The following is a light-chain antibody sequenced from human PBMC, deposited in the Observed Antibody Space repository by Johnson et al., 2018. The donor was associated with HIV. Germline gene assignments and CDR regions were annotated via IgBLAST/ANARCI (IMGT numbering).Light chain of an antibody. CDR3: GTWDSSLNAYV. V-gene: IGLV1-51*01. J-gene: IGLJ1*01. Sequence: QSVLTQPPSVSAAPGQKVTISCSGSSSNIVNNYVSWYQQLPGTAPKLLIYDNNKRPSGIPDRFSGSKSGTSATLGITGLQTGDEADYYCGTWDSSLNAYVFGAATKVVVL. CDR1: SSNIVNNY. CDR2: DNN.